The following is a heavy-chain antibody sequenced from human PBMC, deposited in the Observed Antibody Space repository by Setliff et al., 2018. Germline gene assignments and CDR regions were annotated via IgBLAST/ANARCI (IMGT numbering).Heavy chain of an antibody. CDR2: ISDDGSNE. Sequence: GGSLRLSCAASGFTVSTFSMHWVRQTPVKGLEWVATISDDGSNEFYADSVKGRFTVFRDNSKNTLYLQMNSLRADDTAMYYCARDKDVRVDYFDYWGPGTLVTVSS. J-gene: IGHJ4*02. CDR3: ARDKDVRVDYFDY. V-gene: IGHV3-30*03. CDR1: GFTVSTFS. D-gene: IGHD3-10*01.